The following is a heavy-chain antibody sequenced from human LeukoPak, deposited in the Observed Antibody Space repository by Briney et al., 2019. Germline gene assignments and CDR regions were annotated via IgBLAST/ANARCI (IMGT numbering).Heavy chain of an antibody. Sequence: GGSLRLSCAASGFTFDDYAMHWVRQAPGKGLEWVSLISGDGGSTYYADPVKGRFTISRDNSKNSLYLQMNSLRTEDTALYYCAKDIHYDSSGYYARKPNPFDYWGQGTLVTVSS. D-gene: IGHD3-22*01. CDR2: ISGDGGST. CDR1: GFTFDDYA. CDR3: AKDIHYDSSGYYARKPNPFDY. V-gene: IGHV3-43*02. J-gene: IGHJ4*02.